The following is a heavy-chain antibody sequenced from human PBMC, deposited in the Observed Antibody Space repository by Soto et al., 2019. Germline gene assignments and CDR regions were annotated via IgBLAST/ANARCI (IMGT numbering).Heavy chain of an antibody. J-gene: IGHJ4*02. CDR3: ARLATGVTYSHGPRGGDY. CDR1: GYTFTGYY. D-gene: IGHD6-13*01. V-gene: IGHV1-2*02. Sequence: ASVKVSCKASGYTFTGYYMHWVRQAPGQGLEWMGWINPNSGGTNYAQKFQGRVTMTRDTSSSTAYMELSRLRSDDTAVYYCARLATGVTYSHGPRGGDYWGQSTLGTVS. CDR2: INPNSGGT.